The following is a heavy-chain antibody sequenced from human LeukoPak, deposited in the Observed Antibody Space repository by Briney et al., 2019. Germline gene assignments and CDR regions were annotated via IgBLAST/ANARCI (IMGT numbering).Heavy chain of an antibody. J-gene: IGHJ4*02. V-gene: IGHV1-8*03. CDR2: MNPNSGYT. Sequence: ASVKVSCKDSGYTFTTYDINWVRQATGQGLAWMGWMNPNSGYTGYAQKFQGRVTITRDTSISTAYMELSSLRSEDTAVYYCARVAGSIDYWGQGTLVTVSS. CDR3: ARVAGSIDY. CDR1: GYTFTTYD. D-gene: IGHD6-19*01.